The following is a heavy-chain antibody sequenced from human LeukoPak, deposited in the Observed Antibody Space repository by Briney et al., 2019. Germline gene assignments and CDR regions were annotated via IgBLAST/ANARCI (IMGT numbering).Heavy chain of an antibody. Sequence: ASVTVSCKASGYTVTGYYMHWVRQAPGQGLEWMGWINPNSGGTNYAQKFQGRVTMTRDTSISTAYMELSRLRSDDTAVYYCARVQGYCSSTSCYPDTNFDYWGQGTLVTVSS. CDR3: ARVQGYCSSTSCYPDTNFDY. CDR1: GYTVTGYY. V-gene: IGHV1-2*02. CDR2: INPNSGGT. D-gene: IGHD2-2*01. J-gene: IGHJ4*02.